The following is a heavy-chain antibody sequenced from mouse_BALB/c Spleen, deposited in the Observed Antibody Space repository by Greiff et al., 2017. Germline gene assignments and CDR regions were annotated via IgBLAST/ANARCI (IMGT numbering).Heavy chain of an antibody. D-gene: IGHD2-2*01. J-gene: IGHJ3*01. CDR2: ISYDGSN. Sequence: EVKLVESGPGLVKPSQSLSLTCSVTGYSITSGYYWNWIRQFPGNKLEWMGYISYDGSNNYNPSLKNRISITRDTSKNQFFLKLNSVTTEDTATYYCAREDYYGYDEGFAYWGQGTLVTVSA. CDR3: AREDYYGYDEGFAY. CDR1: GYSITSGYY. V-gene: IGHV3-6*02.